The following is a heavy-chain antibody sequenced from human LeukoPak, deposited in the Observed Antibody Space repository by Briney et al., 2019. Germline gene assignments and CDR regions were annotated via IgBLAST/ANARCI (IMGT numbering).Heavy chain of an antibody. V-gene: IGHV3-11*01. CDR3: ARVPAAGINYFDY. CDR1: GFTFSDYY. D-gene: IGHD6-13*01. Sequence: GGSLRLSCAASGFTFSDYYMSWIRQAPGKGLEWVSYISSSGSTIYYADSVKGRFIISRDNAKNSLYLQMNSLRAEDTAVYYCARVPAAGINYFDYWGQGTLVTVSS. J-gene: IGHJ4*02. CDR2: ISSSGSTI.